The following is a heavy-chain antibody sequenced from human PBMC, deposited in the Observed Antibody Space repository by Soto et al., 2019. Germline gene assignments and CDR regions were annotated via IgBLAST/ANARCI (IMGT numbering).Heavy chain of an antibody. CDR1: GFIFDDYG. J-gene: IGHJ4*02. D-gene: IGHD1-1*01. CDR2: VDWNSGRI. V-gene: IGHV3-9*01. Sequence: GGSLRLSCVASGFIFDDYGIHWVRQAPGKGLEWVAGVDWNSGRIGYADAVKGRFTISRDNDKNTVYLQMNSLRSDDTALYYCAKDEAKYEWNDIPLDYWGQGTLVTVSS. CDR3: AKDEAKYEWNDIPLDY.